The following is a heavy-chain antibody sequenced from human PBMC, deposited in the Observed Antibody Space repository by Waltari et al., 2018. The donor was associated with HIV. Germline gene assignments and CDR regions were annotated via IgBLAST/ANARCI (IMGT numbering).Heavy chain of an antibody. CDR3: AKGTQIDDYTRHY. J-gene: IGHJ4*02. Sequence: QVQLVESGGGVVQPGGSLRLPCAASGFTFSFYGIHWVRQAPGKGLEWVAFLEHDGIIKKYADAVRGRFTVSRDISKNALYLQMSDLRAEATAVYYCAKGTQIDDYTRHYWGQGTLVTVSS. CDR1: GFTFSFYG. CDR2: LEHDGIIK. D-gene: IGHD3-16*01. V-gene: IGHV3-30*02.